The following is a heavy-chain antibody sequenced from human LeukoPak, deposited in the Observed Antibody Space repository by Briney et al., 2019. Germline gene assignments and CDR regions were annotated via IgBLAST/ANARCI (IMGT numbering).Heavy chain of an antibody. CDR1: GFTFDDYA. D-gene: IGHD1-26*01. Sequence: GGSLRLSCAASGFTFDDYAMHWVRQAPGKGLEWVSGISWNSGSIGYADSVKGRFTISRDNAKNSLYLQMNSLRAEDTALYYCARELLGYYYYMDVWGKGTTVTVSS. CDR2: ISWNSGSI. CDR3: ARELLGYYYYMDV. J-gene: IGHJ6*03. V-gene: IGHV3-9*01.